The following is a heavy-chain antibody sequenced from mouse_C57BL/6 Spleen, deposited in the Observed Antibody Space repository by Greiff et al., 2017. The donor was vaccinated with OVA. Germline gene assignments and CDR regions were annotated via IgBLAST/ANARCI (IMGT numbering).Heavy chain of an antibody. J-gene: IGHJ3*01. Sequence: QVQLKESGAELVRPGASVTLSCKASGYTFTDYEMHWVKQTPVHGLEWIGAIDPETGGTAYNQKFKGKAILTADKSSSTAYMELRSLTSEDSAVYYCTHYYGSSLFAYWGQGTLVTVSA. V-gene: IGHV1-15*01. CDR3: THYYGSSLFAY. D-gene: IGHD1-1*01. CDR2: IDPETGGT. CDR1: GYTFTDYE.